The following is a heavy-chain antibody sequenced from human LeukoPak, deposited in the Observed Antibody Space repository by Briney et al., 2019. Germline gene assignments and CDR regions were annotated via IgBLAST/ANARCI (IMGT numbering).Heavy chain of an antibody. D-gene: IGHD3-22*01. V-gene: IGHV3-20*04. CDR3: ASHASYYYDSSGYRHFDF. CDR2: INWNGGST. J-gene: IGHJ4*02. Sequence: PGGSLRLSCVASGLTFEDYALSWVRQAPGKGLEWVSGINWNGGSTGYADSVKGRFTISRDNAKNSLYLQMNSLRAEDTALYYCASHASYYYDSSGYRHFDFWGQRTLVTVSS. CDR1: GLTFEDYA.